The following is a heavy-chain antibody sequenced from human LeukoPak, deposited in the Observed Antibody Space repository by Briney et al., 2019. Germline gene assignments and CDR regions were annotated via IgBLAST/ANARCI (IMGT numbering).Heavy chain of an antibody. CDR3: ARVAGGMWEPTDY. J-gene: IGHJ4*02. D-gene: IGHD1-26*01. V-gene: IGHV3-48*04. CDR2: ISSSSSTI. CDR1: GFTFSSYG. Sequence: GGSLRLSCAASGFTFSSYGMNWVRQAPGKGLEWVSYISSSSSTIYYADSVKGRFTISRDNAKNSLYLQMNSLRAEDTAVYYCARVAGGMWEPTDYWGQGTLVTVSS.